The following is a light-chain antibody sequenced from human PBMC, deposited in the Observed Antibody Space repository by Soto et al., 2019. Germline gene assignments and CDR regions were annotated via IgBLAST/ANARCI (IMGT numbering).Light chain of an antibody. Sequence: QSVLTQPASVSGSPGQSITISCTGTSTNVGCYNYVSWYQQHPATVPKLMIYDISNRPSGVSDRFSGSKSGTTASLTISGLQAEDAADYYRYSYTSSSSYVFGAGTKVTVL. V-gene: IGLV2-14*01. J-gene: IGLJ1*01. CDR1: STNVGCYNY. CDR3: YSYTSSSSYV. CDR2: DIS.